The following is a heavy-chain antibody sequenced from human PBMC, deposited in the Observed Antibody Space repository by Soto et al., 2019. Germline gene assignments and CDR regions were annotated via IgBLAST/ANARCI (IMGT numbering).Heavy chain of an antibody. V-gene: IGHV3-21*01. J-gene: IGHJ4*02. Sequence: EVQLVESGGGLVQPGGSLRLSCTASGFTFSSFAFNWVRQAPGKGLEWVSTIPSSGNSLYYADSVKGRFTISRDNAKNSLYLQMNSLRVEDTAVYYCARGGYPRYWGQGTLVTVS. CDR2: IPSSGNSL. CDR1: GFTFSSFA. CDR3: ARGGYPRY. D-gene: IGHD6-25*01.